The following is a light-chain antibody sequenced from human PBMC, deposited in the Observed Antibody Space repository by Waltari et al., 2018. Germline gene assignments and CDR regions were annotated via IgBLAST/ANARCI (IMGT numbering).Light chain of an antibody. CDR3: QQYYSTRYT. V-gene: IGKV1-NL1*01. J-gene: IGKJ2*01. CDR1: QGISNS. Sequence: DIQMTQSPSSLSASLGDRVTITCRARQGISNSLAWYQHKPGKAPKLLLYAASRLETGVPSRFSGSRSGTDFTLTISSLQPEDFATYYCQQYYSTRYTFGQGTKLEIK. CDR2: AAS.